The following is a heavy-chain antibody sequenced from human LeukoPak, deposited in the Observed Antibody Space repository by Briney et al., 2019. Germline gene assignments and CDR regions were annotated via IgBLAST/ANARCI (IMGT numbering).Heavy chain of an antibody. D-gene: IGHD6-13*01. CDR2: IYYSGST. V-gene: IGHV4-31*03. CDR1: GGSISSGGYY. CDR3: ARDSAAAALN. J-gene: IGHJ4*02. Sequence: SETLSLTCTVSGGSISSGGYYWSWIRQHPGKGLEWIGYIYYSGSTYYNPSLKSRVIISVDTSKNQFSLKLSSVTAADTAVYYCARDSAAAALNWGQGTLVTVSS.